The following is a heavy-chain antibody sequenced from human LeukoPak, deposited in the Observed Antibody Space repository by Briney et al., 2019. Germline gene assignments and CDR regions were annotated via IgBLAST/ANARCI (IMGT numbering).Heavy chain of an antibody. CDR1: GGTFSSYA. Sequence: ASVKVSCKASGGTFSSYAISWVRQAPGQGLEWMGGIIPIFGTANYAQKFQGRVTITADKSTSTAYMELSSLRSEDTAVYYCASLGSSGHHDSILWGQGTLVTVSS. CDR2: IIPIFGTA. J-gene: IGHJ4*02. D-gene: IGHD6-6*01. V-gene: IGHV1-69*06. CDR3: ASLGSSGHHDSIL.